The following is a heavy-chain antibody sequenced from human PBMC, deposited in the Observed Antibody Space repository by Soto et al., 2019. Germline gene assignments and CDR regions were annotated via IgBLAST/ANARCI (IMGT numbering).Heavy chain of an antibody. CDR1: GFTFSDYY. CDR2: ISSSGSTI. Sequence: GGSLRLSCAASGFTFSDYYMSWIRQAPGKGLEWVSYISSSGSTIYYADSVKGRFTISRDNAKNSLYLQMNSLRAEDTAVYYCARDSRRLFWSGYPNWFDPWGQGTLVTVSS. J-gene: IGHJ5*02. V-gene: IGHV3-11*01. CDR3: ARDSRRLFWSGYPNWFDP. D-gene: IGHD3-3*01.